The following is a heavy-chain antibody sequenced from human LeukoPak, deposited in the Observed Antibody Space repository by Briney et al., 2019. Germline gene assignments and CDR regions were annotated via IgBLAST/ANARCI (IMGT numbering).Heavy chain of an antibody. J-gene: IGHJ6*04. CDR3: ARGDYYGSGSSSDV. CDR2: MYHSGST. Sequence: PSQTLSLTCAVSGGSISSGDYSWSWIRQPPGKGLEWIGYMYHSGSTYYNPSLKSRVTISVDRSKNQFSLKLSSVTAADTAVYYCARGDYYGSGSSSDVWGKGTTVTVSS. D-gene: IGHD3-10*01. CDR1: GGSISSGDYS. V-gene: IGHV4-30-2*01.